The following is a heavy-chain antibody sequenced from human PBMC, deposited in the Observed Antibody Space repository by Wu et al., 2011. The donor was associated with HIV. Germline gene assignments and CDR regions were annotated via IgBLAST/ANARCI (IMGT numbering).Heavy chain of an antibody. CDR2: IRTYNGET. J-gene: IGHJ4*02. V-gene: IGHV1-18*01. CDR3: ARWDRSSSWYKGYFDY. Sequence: QVQLVQSGAEVKKPGASVKVSCKASGYTFTTYGISWVRQAPGQGLEWIGWIRTYNGETNYAQKFQGRITMTRDTSTSTVYMELSSLRSEDTAVYYCARWDRSSSWYKGYFDYWGQGTLVTVSS. CDR1: GYTFTTYG. D-gene: IGHD6-13*01.